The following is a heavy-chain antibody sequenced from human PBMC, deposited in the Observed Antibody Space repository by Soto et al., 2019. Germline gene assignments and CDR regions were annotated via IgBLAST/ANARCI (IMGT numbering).Heavy chain of an antibody. D-gene: IGHD6-19*01. J-gene: IGHJ5*02. CDR1: GYFIGAGGYY. CDR3: ARMYSSGSGWFHP. Sequence: QIELQESGPGLVKPSQTLSLTCFVSGYFIGAGGYYWSWIRHHPGKGLEWIGSFYSSGSRIYNPSLRSRVSIPGDMSTNQFSMSLTSVTAADTARYYCARMYSSGSGWFHPWGQGTLVTVSS. CDR2: FYSSGSR. V-gene: IGHV4-31*03.